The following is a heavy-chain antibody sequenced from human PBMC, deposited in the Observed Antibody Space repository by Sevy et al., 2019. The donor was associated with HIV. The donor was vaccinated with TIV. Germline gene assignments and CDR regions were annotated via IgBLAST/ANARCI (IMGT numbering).Heavy chain of an antibody. CDR1: GGSISSGDYY. CDR2: IYYSGST. V-gene: IGHV4-30-4*01. D-gene: IGHD6-25*01. CDR3: ARTAATMGGPIDY. Sequence: SETLSLTCTVSGGSISSGDYYWSRIRQPPGKGLEWIGYIYYSGSTYYNPSLKSRVTISVDTSKNQFSLKLSSVTAADTAVYYCARTAATMGGPIDYWGQGTLVTVSS. J-gene: IGHJ4*02.